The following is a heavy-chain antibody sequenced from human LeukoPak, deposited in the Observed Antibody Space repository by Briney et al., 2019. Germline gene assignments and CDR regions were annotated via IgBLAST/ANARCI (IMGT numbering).Heavy chain of an antibody. CDR3: ARGVGELSGGRDFDY. CDR1: GFTFGSYG. J-gene: IGHJ4*02. V-gene: IGHV3-23*01. Sequence: PGGSLRLSCAASGFTFGSYGMTWGRQAPGKGLEWVSSISRNGGGTYYADSVKGRFSISRDNSKNMLYLQMNSLRAEDTAVYYCARGVGELSGGRDFDYWGQGTLVTVSS. CDR2: ISRNGGGT. D-gene: IGHD3-10*01.